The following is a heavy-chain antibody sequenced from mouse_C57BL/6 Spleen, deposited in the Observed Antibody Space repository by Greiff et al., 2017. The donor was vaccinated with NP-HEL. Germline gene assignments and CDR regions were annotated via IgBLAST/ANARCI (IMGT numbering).Heavy chain of an antibody. D-gene: IGHD1-1*01. CDR3: ARDDYGSSYGLYFDV. CDR2: IDPSDSET. J-gene: IGHJ1*03. CDR1: GYTFTSYW. V-gene: IGHV1-52*01. Sequence: QVQLQQSGAELVRPGSSVKLSCKASGYTFTSYWMHWVKQRPIQGLEWIGNIDPSDSETHYNQKFKDKATLTVDKSSSTAYMQLSSLTSEDSAVYYCARDDYGSSYGLYFDVWGTGTTVTVSS.